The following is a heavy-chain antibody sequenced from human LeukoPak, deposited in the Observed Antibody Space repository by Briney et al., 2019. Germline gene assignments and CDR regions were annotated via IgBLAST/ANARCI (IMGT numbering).Heavy chain of an antibody. Sequence: ASVKVSCKASGYTFTSYDINWVRQATGQGLEWMGWMNPNSGNTGYAQKFQSRVTMTRNTSISTAYMELSSLRSEDTAVYYCAREIWFGGDRNWFDPWGQGTLVTVSS. J-gene: IGHJ5*02. CDR2: MNPNSGNT. CDR3: AREIWFGGDRNWFDP. D-gene: IGHD3-10*01. CDR1: GYTFTSYD. V-gene: IGHV1-8*01.